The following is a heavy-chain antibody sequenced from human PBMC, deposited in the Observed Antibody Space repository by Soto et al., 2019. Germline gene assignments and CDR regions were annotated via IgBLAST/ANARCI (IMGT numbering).Heavy chain of an antibody. Sequence: QVQLVEWGGGVVQPGRSLRLSCAASGFTFSSYGMHWVRQAPGKGLEWVAVIWHDGSKKYYADSVKGRFTISRDNSXXPLYLQMNSLRAEDTAVYYCARDYDSSGYPRYYFDYWGQGTLVTVSS. D-gene: IGHD3-22*01. CDR2: IWHDGSKK. CDR3: ARDYDSSGYPRYYFDY. CDR1: GFTFSSYG. J-gene: IGHJ4*02. V-gene: IGHV3-33*01.